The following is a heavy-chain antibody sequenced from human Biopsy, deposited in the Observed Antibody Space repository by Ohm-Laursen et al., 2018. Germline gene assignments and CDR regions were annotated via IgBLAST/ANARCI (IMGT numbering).Heavy chain of an antibody. CDR1: GFSISSGYY. V-gene: IGHV4-38-2*02. Sequence: QTLSLTCAVSGFSISSGYYWGWIRQPPGKGLEWIGSVYDSGKSYYNPSLKSRVTISVDVSKNQFSLKLSSVTAADTAVYYCARDRFDLLTPNWFDPWGQGTLVTVSS. D-gene: IGHD3-9*01. J-gene: IGHJ5*02. CDR3: ARDRFDLLTPNWFDP. CDR2: VYDSGKS.